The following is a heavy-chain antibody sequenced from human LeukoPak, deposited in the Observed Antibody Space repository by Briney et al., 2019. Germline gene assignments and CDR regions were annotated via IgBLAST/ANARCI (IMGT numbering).Heavy chain of an antibody. CDR1: GYTFTSYG. CDR3: ARSTKYYYEPSENYYYMDV. V-gene: IGHV1-18*01. CDR2: ISAYNGNT. Sequence: ASVKVSCKASGYTFTSYGISWVRQAPGQGLEWMGWISAYNGNTNYAQKLQGRVTMTTDTSTSTAYMELRSLRSDDTAVYYCARSTKYYYEPSENYYYMDVWGKGTTVTISS. J-gene: IGHJ6*03. D-gene: IGHD3-22*01.